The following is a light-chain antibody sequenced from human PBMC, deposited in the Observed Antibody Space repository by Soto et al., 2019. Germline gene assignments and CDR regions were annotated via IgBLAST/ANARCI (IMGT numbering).Light chain of an antibody. CDR1: QSVDSY. J-gene: IGKJ5*01. CDR3: QQRSNWPPIT. V-gene: IGKV3-11*01. Sequence: EIVLTQSPATLSLSPGERATLSCRASQSVDSYLAWYQQKPGQAPRLLIYDASDWATGIPARFSGSGSGTDFTLTISSLEPEDFAVYYCQQRSNWPPITFGQGTRLEIK. CDR2: DAS.